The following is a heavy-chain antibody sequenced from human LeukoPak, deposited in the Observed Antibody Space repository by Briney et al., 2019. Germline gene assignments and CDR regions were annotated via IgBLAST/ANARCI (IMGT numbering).Heavy chain of an antibody. CDR1: GYNFTTRY. D-gene: IGHD3-16*01. J-gene: IGHJ2*01. CDR2: IIPGGGRT. Sequence: ASVKVSYKASGYNFTTRYIHWVRQAPGQGLDWMGMIIPGGGRTTFPQKFQGRVTMTRDTSTSTVYMELSGLRSGDTALYYCASAGGIIEFFDLWGRGTLVTVSS. V-gene: IGHV1-46*01. CDR3: ASAGGIIEFFDL.